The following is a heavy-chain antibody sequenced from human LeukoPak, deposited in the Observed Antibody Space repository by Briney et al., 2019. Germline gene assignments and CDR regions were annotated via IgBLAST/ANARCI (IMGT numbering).Heavy chain of an antibody. CDR3: TTDPEYSSSPDFDY. J-gene: IGHJ4*02. D-gene: IGHD6-6*01. V-gene: IGHV3-15*01. CDR2: IKSKTDGGTT. CDR1: GFTFSNAW. Sequence: GGSLRLSCAASGFTFSNAWMGWVRQAPGKGLEWVGRIKSKTDGGTTDYAAPVKGRFTISRDDSKNTLYLQMNSLKTEDTAVYYCTTDPEYSSSPDFDYWGQGTLVTVSS.